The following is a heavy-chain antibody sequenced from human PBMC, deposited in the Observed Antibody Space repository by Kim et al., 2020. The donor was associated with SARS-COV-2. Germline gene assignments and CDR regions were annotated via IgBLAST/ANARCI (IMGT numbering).Heavy chain of an antibody. Sequence: SETLSLTCTVSGGSISSGGYYWSWIRQHPGKGLEWIGYIYYSGSTYYNPSLKSRVTMSVDTSKNQFSLNLSSVTAADTAVYYCARAKGTVTTLDCWGQGTLVTVSS. J-gene: IGHJ4*02. CDR1: GGSISSGGYY. CDR2: IYYSGST. V-gene: IGHV4-31*03. CDR3: ARAKGTVTTLDC. D-gene: IGHD4-17*01.